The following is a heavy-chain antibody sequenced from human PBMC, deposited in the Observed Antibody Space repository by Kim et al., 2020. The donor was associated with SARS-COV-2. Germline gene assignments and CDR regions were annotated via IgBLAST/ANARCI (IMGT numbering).Heavy chain of an antibody. V-gene: IGHV1-3*01. CDR2: INVGNDNT. CDR1: GYTFTNYA. Sequence: ASVKVFCKTSGYTFTNYALHWVRQAPGQSLEWMGWINVGNDNTKYSQRFQGRVTITRDTSASTAHMELSSLRSEDTAVYYCARERYDSSNYYLDYWGQGT. D-gene: IGHD3-22*01. CDR3: ARERYDSSNYYLDY. J-gene: IGHJ4*02.